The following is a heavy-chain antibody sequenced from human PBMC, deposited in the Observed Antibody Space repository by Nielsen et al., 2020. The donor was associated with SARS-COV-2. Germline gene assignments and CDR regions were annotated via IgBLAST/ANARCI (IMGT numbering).Heavy chain of an antibody. Sequence: ASVKVSCKASGYTFTSYAMNWVRQAPGQGLEWMGWINTNTGNPTYAQGFTGRFVFSLDTSDSTAYLQISSLKAEDTAVYYCARDPGHSGSYYILYGMDVWGQRTTVTVSS. CDR1: GYTFTSYA. J-gene: IGHJ6*02. V-gene: IGHV7-4-1*02. CDR3: ARDPGHSGSYYILYGMDV. D-gene: IGHD1-26*01. CDR2: INTNTGNP.